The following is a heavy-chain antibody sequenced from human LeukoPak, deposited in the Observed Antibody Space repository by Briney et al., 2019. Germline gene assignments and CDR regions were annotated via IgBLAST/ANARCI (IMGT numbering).Heavy chain of an antibody. CDR3: TRNAAYCLDF. CDR1: GGSISGYY. V-gene: IGHV4-59*12. CDR2: IYYSGST. J-gene: IGHJ4*02. D-gene: IGHD2-21*01. Sequence: PSETLSLTCIVSGGSISGYYWSWIRQPPGKGLEWIGSIYYSGSTDYNPSLKSRVTISLDGSKNQFSLKLNSVTAADTAVYYCTRNAAYCLDFWGQGTPVTVSS.